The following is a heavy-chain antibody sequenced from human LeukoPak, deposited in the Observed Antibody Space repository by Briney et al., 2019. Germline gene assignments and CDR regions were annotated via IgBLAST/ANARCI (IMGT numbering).Heavy chain of an antibody. D-gene: IGHD7-27*01. CDR3: AKDPWGSRVY. V-gene: IGHV3-21*06. J-gene: IGHJ4*02. CDR1: GFTFSSYS. Sequence: GGSLRLSCAASGFTFSSYSMNWVRQAPGKGLEWVASISGNSDDIYHADSLKGRFTISRDNAKNALYLQINSLRVDDTAVYYCAKDPWGSRVYWGQGTLVTVSS. CDR2: ISGNSDDI.